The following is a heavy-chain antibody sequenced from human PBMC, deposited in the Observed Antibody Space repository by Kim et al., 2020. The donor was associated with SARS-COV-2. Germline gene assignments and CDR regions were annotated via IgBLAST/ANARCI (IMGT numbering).Heavy chain of an antibody. D-gene: IGHD3-9*01. CDR2: LKQDGSEK. J-gene: IGHJ4*02. CDR1: GFTFSSYW. CDR3: AREGSGYYMDY. Sequence: GGSLRLSCAASGFTFSSYWMSWVRQVPGKGLEWVATLKQDGSEKYYVDSVKGLFTISRDNAKNSLYLQMNSLRAEDTAVYYCAREGSGYYMDYWGQGILVTVSS. V-gene: IGHV3-7*03.